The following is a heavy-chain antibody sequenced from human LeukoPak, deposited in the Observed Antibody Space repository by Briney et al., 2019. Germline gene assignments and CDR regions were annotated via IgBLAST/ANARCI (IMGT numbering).Heavy chain of an antibody. D-gene: IGHD5-12*01. V-gene: IGHV3-48*04. CDR1: GFTFSSYS. J-gene: IGHJ4*02. CDR2: ISSSSTI. CDR3: ARDLRRGYSGYDPY. Sequence: GGSLRLSCAASGFTFSSYSMNWVRQAPGKGLEWVSYISSSSTIYYADSVKGRFTVSRDNAKNSLYLQMNSLRAEDTAVYYRARDLRRGYSGYDPYWGQGTLVTVSS.